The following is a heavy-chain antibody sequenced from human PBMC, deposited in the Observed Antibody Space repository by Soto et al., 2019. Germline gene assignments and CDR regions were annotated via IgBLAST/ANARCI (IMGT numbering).Heavy chain of an antibody. CDR2: IYWDNDK. Sequence: QITLKESGPTLVKPTQTLTLTCTFSRLSLTTSGVGVSWIRQPPGKALEWLAVIYWDNDKRFSPSLKTRLTITRDTSKNQVILTMTNMDPVDTGTYYCSQGGSGSYYGMDVWGQGTTVTVSS. J-gene: IGHJ6*02. D-gene: IGHD3-10*01. CDR1: RLSLTTSGVG. CDR3: SQGGSGSYYGMDV. V-gene: IGHV2-5*02.